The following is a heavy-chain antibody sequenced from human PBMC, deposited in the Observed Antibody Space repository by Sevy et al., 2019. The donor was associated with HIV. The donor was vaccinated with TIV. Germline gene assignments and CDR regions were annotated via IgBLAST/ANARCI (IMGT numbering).Heavy chain of an antibody. J-gene: IGHJ4*02. V-gene: IGHV3-33*01. CDR2: IWSDGAYQ. CDR1: GFTFSNYA. Sequence: GESLKISCAATGFTFSNYAMHWVRQAPGKGLEWVAIIWSDGAYQYHGDSVKGRFTISRDNSKNTLYLQMNNVGVEDTAVYYCARGGYYYDNAAYYALDSWGQGTLVTVSS. D-gene: IGHD3-22*01. CDR3: ARGGYYYDNAAYYALDS.